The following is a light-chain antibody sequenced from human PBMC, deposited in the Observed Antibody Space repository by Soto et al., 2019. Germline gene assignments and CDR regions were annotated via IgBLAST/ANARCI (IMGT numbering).Light chain of an antibody. CDR3: QQYNNWPIT. Sequence: EVVMTQSPATLSVSPCEGATVSWRASHSVGSLLAWYQQKPGQAPRLLIYGASTRATGIPARFTGSGSGTEFTLTISSLQSEDFAVYYCQQYNNWPITFGPGTRLEIK. J-gene: IGKJ5*01. V-gene: IGKV3-15*01. CDR1: HSVGSL. CDR2: GAS.